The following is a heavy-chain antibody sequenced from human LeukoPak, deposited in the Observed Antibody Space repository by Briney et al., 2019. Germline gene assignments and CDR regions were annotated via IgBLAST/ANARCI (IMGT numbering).Heavy chain of an antibody. D-gene: IGHD3-22*01. J-gene: IGHJ4*02. CDR3: ARGIPDYYYDSSGYPFDY. CDR1: GYTFTSYG. CDR2: IIPIFGTA. Sequence: ASVKVSCKASGYTFTSYGISWVRQAPGQGLEWMGGIIPIFGTANYAQKFQGRVTITADKSTSTAYMELSSLRSEDTAVYYCARGIPDYYYDSSGYPFDYWGQGTLVTVSS. V-gene: IGHV1-69*06.